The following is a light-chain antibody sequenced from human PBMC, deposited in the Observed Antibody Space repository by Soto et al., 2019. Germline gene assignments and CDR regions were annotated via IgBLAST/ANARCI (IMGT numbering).Light chain of an antibody. CDR2: DDN. J-gene: IGLJ3*02. CDR1: SSNIGVNY. V-gene: IGLV1-47*02. CDR3: AAWDNSLSARV. Sequence: QSVLTQAPSASGTPGQRVTISCSGSSSNIGVNYVYWYQQVPGTAPKLLVFDDNQRPSGVPDRFSDSKSGTSAFLAISGLRSEDEADYYCAAWDNSLSARVFGGGTKLTVL.